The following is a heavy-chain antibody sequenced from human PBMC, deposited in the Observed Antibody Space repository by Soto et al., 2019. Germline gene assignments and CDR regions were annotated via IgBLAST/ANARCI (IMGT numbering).Heavy chain of an antibody. Sequence: ESGGGVVQPGRSLRLSCAASGFTFSSYAMHWVRQAPGKGLEWVAVISYDGSNKYYADSVKGRFTISRDNSKNTLYLQMNSLRAEDTAVYYCARDHDSSGSHGDYWGQGTLVTVSS. J-gene: IGHJ4*02. D-gene: IGHD3-22*01. CDR2: ISYDGSNK. V-gene: IGHV3-30-3*01. CDR3: ARDHDSSGSHGDY. CDR1: GFTFSSYA.